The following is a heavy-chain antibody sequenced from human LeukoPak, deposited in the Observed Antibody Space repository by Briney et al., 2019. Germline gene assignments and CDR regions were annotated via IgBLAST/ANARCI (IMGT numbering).Heavy chain of an antibody. V-gene: IGHV3-21*01. D-gene: IGHD4-17*01. CDR1: GFTFNNYA. CDR2: ISSSSSYI. Sequence: GGSLRLSCAASGFTFNNYAMNWVRQAPGKGLEWVSSISSSSSYIYYADSVKGRFTISRDNAKNSLYLQMNSLRAEDTAVYYCARDGATVTSIFDYWGQGTLVTVSS. CDR3: ARDGATVTSIFDY. J-gene: IGHJ4*02.